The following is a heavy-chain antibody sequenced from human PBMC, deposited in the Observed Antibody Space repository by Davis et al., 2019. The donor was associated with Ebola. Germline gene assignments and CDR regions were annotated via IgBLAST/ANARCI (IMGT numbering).Heavy chain of an antibody. J-gene: IGHJ4*02. V-gene: IGHV3-74*01. CDR1: GFTFSSYW. CDR2: INSDVSST. Sequence: GESLKISCAASGFTFSSYWMHWVRQAPGKGLVWVSRINSDVSSTSYADSVKGRFTISRDNAKNTLYVQMNSLRAEDTAVYYCARDLGKLGIMGFDYWGQGTLVTVSS. D-gene: IGHD7-27*01. CDR3: ARDLGKLGIMGFDY.